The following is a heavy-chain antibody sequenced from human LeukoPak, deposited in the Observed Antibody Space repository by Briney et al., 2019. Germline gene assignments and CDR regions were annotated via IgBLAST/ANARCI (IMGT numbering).Heavy chain of an antibody. J-gene: IGHJ4*02. CDR1: GGTFSSYA. Sequence: SVKVSCKASGGTFSSYAISWVRQAPGQGLEWMGEIIPIFGTTNYAQKFQGRVTITTDESTSTAYMELSSLRSEDTAVYYCAREGKGYYDSSGYLDYWGQGTLVTVSS. CDR3: AREGKGYYDSSGYLDY. D-gene: IGHD3-22*01. V-gene: IGHV1-69*05. CDR2: IIPIFGTT.